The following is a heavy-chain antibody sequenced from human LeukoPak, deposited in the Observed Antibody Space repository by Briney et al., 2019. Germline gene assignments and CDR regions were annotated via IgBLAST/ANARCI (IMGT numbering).Heavy chain of an antibody. CDR2: MFYRGST. V-gene: IGHV4-39*07. D-gene: IGHD3-22*01. J-gene: IGHJ3*02. CDR3: ARAPPPYYYDSSAYASQGFDI. Sequence: KASETLSLTCTVSGGSISSSSYYWGWLRQPPGKGLEWIGSMFYRGSTYYNSSLKSRVTITVDTSKNQFSLKLSSVTAADTAVYYCARAPPPYYYDSSAYASQGFDIWGQGTMVTVSS. CDR1: GGSISSSSYY.